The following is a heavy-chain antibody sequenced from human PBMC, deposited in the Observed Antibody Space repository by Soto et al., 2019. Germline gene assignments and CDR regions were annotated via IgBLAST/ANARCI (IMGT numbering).Heavy chain of an antibody. D-gene: IGHD3-10*02. V-gene: IGHV4-30-4*01. CDR3: ARGIVRGGFDI. Sequence: QVQLQEAGPGLVRPSQTLSLTCTVAGGSMSENDYYWSWLRQSPGQGLQWIGYSYDTWTTSYSPSLKSRVTMSADTSRNQFSLKLTSVTAADTALYFCARGIVRGGFDIWGQGTLVTVSS. CDR2: SYDTWTT. CDR1: GGSMSENDYY. J-gene: IGHJ3*02.